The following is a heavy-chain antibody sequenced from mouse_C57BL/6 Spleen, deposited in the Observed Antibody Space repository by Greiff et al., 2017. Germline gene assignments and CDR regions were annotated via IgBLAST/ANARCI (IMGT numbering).Heavy chain of an antibody. J-gene: IGHJ4*01. CDR2: IDPEDGDT. D-gene: IGHD2-1*01. V-gene: IGHV14-1*01. Sequence: EVQLQQSGAELVRPGASVKLSCTASGFNIKDYYMHWVNQRPEQGLEWIGRIDPEDGDTESAPKFQGKATRTADTSANTAYLKRSSLTSEDTAVYYCTTRALYGNYGAMDYWGQGTSVTVSS. CDR1: GFNIKDYY. CDR3: TTRALYGNYGAMDY.